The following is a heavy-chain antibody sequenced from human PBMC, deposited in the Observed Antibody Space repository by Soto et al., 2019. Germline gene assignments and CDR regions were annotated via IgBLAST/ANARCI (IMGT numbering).Heavy chain of an antibody. V-gene: IGHV1-69*12. CDR1: GGTFSSYA. D-gene: IGHD2-21*01. J-gene: IGHJ2*01. CDR3: ARRNHRLLKLGYFDL. Sequence: QVQLVQSGAEVKKPGSSVKVSCKASGGTFSSYAISWVRQAPGQGLEWMGGIIPIFGTVNYAQKFQGRVTITADQSTSTAYMELSSLRSEDTAVYYCARRNHRLLKLGYFDLWGRGTLVTVSS. CDR2: IIPIFGTV.